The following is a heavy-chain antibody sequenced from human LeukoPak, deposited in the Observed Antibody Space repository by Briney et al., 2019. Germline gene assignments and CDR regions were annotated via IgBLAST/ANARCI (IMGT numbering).Heavy chain of an antibody. CDR3: ARDLYGDYFDY. J-gene: IGHJ4*02. V-gene: IGHV1-69*13. CDR2: IIPIFGTA. D-gene: IGHD4-17*01. CDR1: GYTFSSYG. Sequence: SVKVSCKASGYTFSSYGISWVRQAPGQGLEWMGGIIPIFGTANYAQKFQGRVTITADESTSTAYMELSSLRSEDTAVYYCARDLYGDYFDYWGQGTLVTVSS.